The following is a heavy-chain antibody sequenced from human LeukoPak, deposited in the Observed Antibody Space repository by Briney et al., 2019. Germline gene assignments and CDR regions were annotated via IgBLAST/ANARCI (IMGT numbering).Heavy chain of an antibody. CDR2: ISWTGGRT. CDR1: GFSFSSYA. J-gene: IGHJ4*02. CDR3: AKDPSVDSGRFDY. Sequence: PGGSLRLSCAASGFSFSSYAMSWVRQAPGKGLELVSTISWTGGRTYYADSVKGRFTISRDNSKDTLSLQMNSLRAEDTAVYYCAKDPSVDSGRFDYWGQGTLVTVSS. V-gene: IGHV3-23*01.